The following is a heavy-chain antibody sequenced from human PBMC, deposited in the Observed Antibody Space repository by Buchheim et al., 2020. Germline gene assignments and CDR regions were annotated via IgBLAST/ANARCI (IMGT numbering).Heavy chain of an antibody. CDR2: IKYDESEK. V-gene: IGHV3-7*01. Sequence: EVQLVESGGGLVQPGGSLRLFCAASGFTFSKFWMSWVRQAPGKGLEWVANIKYDESEKYYMDSARGRFTISRDNAKILLYLQMSSLWAEDTAVYYCARIRRDEGPPPYLDSWGQGTL. CDR1: GFTFSKFW. D-gene: IGHD3-10*01. J-gene: IGHJ4*02. CDR3: ARIRRDEGPPPYLDS.